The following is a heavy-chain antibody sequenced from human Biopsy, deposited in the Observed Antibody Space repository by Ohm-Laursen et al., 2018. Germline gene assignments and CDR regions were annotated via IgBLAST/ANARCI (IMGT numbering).Heavy chain of an antibody. Sequence: SDTLSLTCTVSGGSISSSTTYYWAWLRQPPGKGLEWIGSIYNTETTFYNPSLKSRVTISVDTSKNQFSLNLTSVTAADTAVYYCARHPTGFWFDPWGQGTLVIVSS. V-gene: IGHV4-39*01. CDR3: ARHPTGFWFDP. J-gene: IGHJ5*02. CDR2: IYNTETT. CDR1: GGSISSSTTYY.